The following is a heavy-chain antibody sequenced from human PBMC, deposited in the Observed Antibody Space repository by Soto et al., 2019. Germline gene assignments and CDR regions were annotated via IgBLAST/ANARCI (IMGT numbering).Heavy chain of an antibody. Sequence: GGSLILSCAASGFTFTSHAMHWVRQAPGKGLEWVAVISYDGSNKYYADSVKGRFTISRDNSKNTLYLQMNSLRAEDTAVYYCAKIPFDYDSSGYYHPPDDAFDIWGQGTMVTVSS. J-gene: IGHJ3*02. D-gene: IGHD3-22*01. CDR1: GFTFTSHA. CDR2: ISYDGSNK. CDR3: AKIPFDYDSSGYYHPPDDAFDI. V-gene: IGHV3-30*18.